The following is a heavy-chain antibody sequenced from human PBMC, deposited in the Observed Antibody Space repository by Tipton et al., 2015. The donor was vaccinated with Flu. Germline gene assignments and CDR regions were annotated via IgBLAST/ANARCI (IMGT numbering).Heavy chain of an antibody. D-gene: IGHD2-15*01. CDR2: INTGGSPT. CDR3: ARDSCSSGSCYLTDAFDI. Sequence: SLRLSCAVSGFTFSAYSMNWVRQAPGKGLEWVSYINTGGSPTQYADSVKGRFTISRDNAKNSLYLELNSLRAEDTAIYYCARDSCSSGSCYLTDAFDIWGQGTMVTVSS. CDR1: GFTFSAYS. V-gene: IGHV3-48*01. J-gene: IGHJ3*02.